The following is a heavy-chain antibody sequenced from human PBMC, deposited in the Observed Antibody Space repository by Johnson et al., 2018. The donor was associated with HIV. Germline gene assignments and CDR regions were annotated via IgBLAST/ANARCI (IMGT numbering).Heavy chain of an antibody. CDR2: LSYDGSNK. J-gene: IGHJ3*02. V-gene: IGHV3-30*04. CDR1: GFTFGDSA. D-gene: IGHD6-25*01. Sequence: QVQLVESGGGVVQSGRSLRLSCAASGFTFGDSAIHWVRQAPGKGLEWVAVLSYDGSNKYYVDSVKGRVTISRDNSKNTVYLEMNSLRAEDTAVYYCAKGGIDAFDIWGQGTMVTVSS. CDR3: AKGGIDAFDI.